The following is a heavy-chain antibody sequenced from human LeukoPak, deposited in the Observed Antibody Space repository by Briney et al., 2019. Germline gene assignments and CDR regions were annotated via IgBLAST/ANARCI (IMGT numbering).Heavy chain of an antibody. V-gene: IGHV4-34*01. D-gene: IGHD3-10*01. CDR2: INHSGST. CDR3: ARGGDYYGSGIPFDY. CDR1: GGSFSGYY. J-gene: IGHJ4*02. Sequence: SETLSPTCAVYGGSFSGYYWSWIRQPPGKGLEWIGEINHSGSTNYNPSLKSRLTISVDTSKHQFSLKLTSVTAAGTAVFYCARGGDYYGSGIPFDYWGRGTLVTVSS.